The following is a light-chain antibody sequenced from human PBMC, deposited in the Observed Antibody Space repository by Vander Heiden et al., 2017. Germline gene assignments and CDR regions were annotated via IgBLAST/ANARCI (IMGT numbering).Light chain of an antibody. J-gene: IGKJ1*01. CDR3: QQDNTWLT. Sequence: EIVMTQSPATLSVSLGERVTLSCRASESVSSNLAWYQQKPGQAPRLIIYGASTRATGIPDRVRGSGSGTEFTLTISSRQYEDFEVYYCQQDNTWLTFGQGTKVEIK. CDR2: GAS. V-gene: IGKV3-15*01. CDR1: ESVSSN.